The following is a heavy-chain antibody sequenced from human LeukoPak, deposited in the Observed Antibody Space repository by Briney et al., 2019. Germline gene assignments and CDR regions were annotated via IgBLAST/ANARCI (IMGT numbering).Heavy chain of an antibody. CDR2: ISAYNGNT. CDR3: VIGDGYNYAGDY. J-gene: IGHJ4*02. Sequence: VASVKVSCKASGYTFTSYGISWVRQAPGQGLEWMGWISAYNGNTNYAQRLQGRVTMTTDTSTSTAYMELRSLRSDDTAVYYCVIGDGYNYAGDYWGQGTLVTVSS. D-gene: IGHD5-24*01. CDR1: GYTFTSYG. V-gene: IGHV1-18*01.